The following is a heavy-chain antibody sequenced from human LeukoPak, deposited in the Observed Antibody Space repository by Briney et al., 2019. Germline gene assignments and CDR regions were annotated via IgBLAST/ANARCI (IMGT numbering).Heavy chain of an antibody. J-gene: IGHJ4*01. D-gene: IGHD1-26*01. CDR1: GFTFSNYW. Sequence: GGSLRLSCAASGFTFSNYWVHWVRQAPGKGPVWVSRINPDGRTITYADSVVGRITISRDNAKNTLYLQMNSLRDEDTAVYYCARVAVGRYDFDYWGRGTLVTVSS. CDR2: INPDGRTI. CDR3: ARVAVGRYDFDY. V-gene: IGHV3-74*03.